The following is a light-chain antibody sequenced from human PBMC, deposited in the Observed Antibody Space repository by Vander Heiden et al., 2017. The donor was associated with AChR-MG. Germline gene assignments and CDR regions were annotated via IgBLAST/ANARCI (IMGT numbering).Light chain of an antibody. V-gene: IGKV3-20*01. J-gene: IGKJ2*01. CDR3: QQYDNSPNT. CDR1: QTVNNNY. CDR2: GAF. Sequence: EIVLTQSPGTLSMSPGERATLSCRASQTVNNNYLAWYQQKPGQAPRLLMYGAFNRASGIPDRFSGSGSGTDFTLTINRLEPEDFAVYYCQQYDNSPNTFGQGTKLEIK.